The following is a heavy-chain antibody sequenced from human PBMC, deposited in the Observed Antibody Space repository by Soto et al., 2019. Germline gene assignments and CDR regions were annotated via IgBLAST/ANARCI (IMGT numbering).Heavy chain of an antibody. Sequence: SVKVSCKGSGGTFSSYAISWVRQAPGQGLEWMGWISPYFGTTNYAQKFQGRVTMTTDTSTSTAYMELSSLRSDDTAVYYCARDQEGITMIVGGTWGQGTLVTVS. V-gene: IGHV1-69*05. CDR2: ISPYFGTT. CDR1: GGTFSSYA. CDR3: ARDQEGITMIVGGT. D-gene: IGHD3-22*01. J-gene: IGHJ5*02.